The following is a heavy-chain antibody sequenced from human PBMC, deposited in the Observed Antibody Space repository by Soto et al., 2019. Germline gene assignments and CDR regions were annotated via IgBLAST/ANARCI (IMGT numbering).Heavy chain of an antibody. CDR2: IIPIFGTA. CDR3: ARDRYSSSWYRYYYGMDV. CDR1: GGTFSSYA. Sequence: QVQLVQSGAEVKKPGSSVKVSCKASGGTFSSYAISWVRQAPGQGLEWMGGIIPIFGTANYAQKFQGRVTITADEYTSTAYMELSSLRSEDTAVYYCARDRYSSSWYRYYYGMDVWGQGTTVTVSS. D-gene: IGHD6-13*01. J-gene: IGHJ6*02. V-gene: IGHV1-69*01.